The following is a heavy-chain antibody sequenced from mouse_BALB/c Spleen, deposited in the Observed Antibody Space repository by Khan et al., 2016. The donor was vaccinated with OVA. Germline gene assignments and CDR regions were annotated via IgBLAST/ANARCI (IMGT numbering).Heavy chain of an antibody. CDR2: IWGDGST. D-gene: IGHD1-2*01. CDR3: ARELRLGGVAY. CDR1: GFSLTDYG. V-gene: IGHV2-6-7*01. Sequence: QVQLKQSGPGLVAPSQSLSITCTVSGFSLTDYGINWVRQPPGKGLEWLGMIWGDGSTDYNSALKSRLSLSKDNSKSQDFLKMNSLRTDDSARYYCARELRLGGVAYWGQGTLVTVSA. J-gene: IGHJ3*01.